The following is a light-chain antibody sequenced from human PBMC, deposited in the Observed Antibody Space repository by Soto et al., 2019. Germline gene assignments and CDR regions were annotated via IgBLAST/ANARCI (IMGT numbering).Light chain of an antibody. CDR1: QSISSAY. V-gene: IGKV3-20*01. CDR3: HPNSAART. J-gene: IGKJ1*01. Sequence: EIVLTQSPGTLSLSPGESATLSCRASQSISSAYLAWYQQNPGQAPRLLIYDASSRATGIPDRFSGSGSETNLTLTISRPECKEIVEYYAHPNSAARTFGQGTKVDIK. CDR2: DAS.